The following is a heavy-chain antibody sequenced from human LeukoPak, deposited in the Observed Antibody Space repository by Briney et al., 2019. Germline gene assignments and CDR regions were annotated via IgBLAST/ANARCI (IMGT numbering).Heavy chain of an antibody. V-gene: IGHV1-8*03. D-gene: IGHD6-19*01. Sequence: ASVKVSCKASGYTFTSYDINWVRQATGQGLEWMGWMNPNSGNTGYAQKFQGRVTITRNTSISTAYMELSSLRSEDTAVYYCARAAAWYSSGRRGFDYWGQGTLVTVSS. CDR1: GYTFTSYD. J-gene: IGHJ4*02. CDR2: MNPNSGNT. CDR3: ARAAAWYSSGRRGFDY.